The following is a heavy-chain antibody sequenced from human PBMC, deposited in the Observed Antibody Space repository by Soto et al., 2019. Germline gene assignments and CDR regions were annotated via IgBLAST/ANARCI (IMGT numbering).Heavy chain of an antibody. CDR3: ARASFYFWSGFLPQPWFDP. V-gene: IGHV1-18*01. CDR2: ISAYNGNT. D-gene: IGHD3-3*01. J-gene: IGHJ5*02. Sequence: QVRLVQSGAEVKKPGASVKVSCKASGYTFTSYGISWVRQAPGQGLEWMGWISAYNGNTNYAQKLQGRVTMTTDTSTSTAYMELRSLRSDDTAVYYCARASFYFWSGFLPQPWFDPWGQGTLVTVSS. CDR1: GYTFTSYG.